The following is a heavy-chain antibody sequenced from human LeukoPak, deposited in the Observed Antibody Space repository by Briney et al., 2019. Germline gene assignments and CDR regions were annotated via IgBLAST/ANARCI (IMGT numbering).Heavy chain of an antibody. J-gene: IGHJ4*02. Sequence: GGSLRLSCAASGFTFSSYEMNWLRQAPGKGLEWVSYISSSGSTIYYADSVKGRFTISRDNAKNSLYLQMNSLRAEDTAVYYCARDGHRRGTTSFDYWGQGTLVTVSS. V-gene: IGHV3-48*03. D-gene: IGHD1-1*01. CDR2: ISSSGSTI. CDR3: ARDGHRRGTTSFDY. CDR1: GFTFSSYE.